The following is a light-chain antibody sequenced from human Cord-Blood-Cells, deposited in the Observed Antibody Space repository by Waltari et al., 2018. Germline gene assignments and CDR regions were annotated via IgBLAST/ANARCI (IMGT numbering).Light chain of an antibody. CDR3: QQYDNLPYS. CDR2: DAS. CDR1: QDISNY. J-gene: IGKJ2*03. Sequence: DIQMSQSPSSLSVSVGDRVTITCQASQDISNYLNWYQQKPGKAPQLLIYDASNLETGVPSRFSGSGSGTDFTFTISSLQPEDIATYYCQQYDNLPYSFGQGTKLEIK. V-gene: IGKV1-33*01.